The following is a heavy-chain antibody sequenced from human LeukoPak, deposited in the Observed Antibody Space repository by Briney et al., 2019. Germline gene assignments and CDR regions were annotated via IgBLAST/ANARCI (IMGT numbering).Heavy chain of an antibody. D-gene: IGHD3-9*01. CDR1: GGTFSSYA. J-gene: IGHJ3*02. CDR3: ARSGILTGYAFDI. Sequence: SVKVSCKASGGTFSSYAISWVRQAPGQGLEWMGGIIPIFGTANYAQKFQGRVTITADESTSTAYMELSSLRSEDTAVYYCARSGILTGYAFDIWGQGTMVTVSS. V-gene: IGHV1-69*13. CDR2: IIPIFGTA.